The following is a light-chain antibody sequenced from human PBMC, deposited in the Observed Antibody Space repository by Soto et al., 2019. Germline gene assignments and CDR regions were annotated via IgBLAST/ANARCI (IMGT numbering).Light chain of an antibody. V-gene: IGLV1-40*01. J-gene: IGLJ2*01. CDR3: QSYDSSREV. CDR2: ANS. CDR1: RSNIGAGYD. Sequence: QSVLTQPPSVSGAPGQRVTISCTGSRSNIGAGYDVHWYQQIPGTAPRLLIYANSNRPSGVPDRFSGSKSGTSASLAITRLQAEDEADYYCQSYDSSREVFGGGTKLTVL.